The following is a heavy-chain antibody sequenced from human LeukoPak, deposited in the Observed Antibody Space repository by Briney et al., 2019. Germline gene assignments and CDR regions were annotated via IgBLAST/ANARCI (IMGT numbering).Heavy chain of an antibody. CDR1: GFTFSNYW. V-gene: IGHV3-74*01. D-gene: IGHD4-17*01. J-gene: IGHJ5*02. CDR2: IKSDGSDT. CDR3: ARDLTYGSNWFDP. Sequence: GGSPRLSCAASGFTFSNYWMHWVRQAPGKGLVWVSRIKSDGSDTSYADSVKGRFTVSRDNAKNTLYLQMNSLRVEDTAVYYCARDLTYGSNWFDPWGQGTLVTVSS.